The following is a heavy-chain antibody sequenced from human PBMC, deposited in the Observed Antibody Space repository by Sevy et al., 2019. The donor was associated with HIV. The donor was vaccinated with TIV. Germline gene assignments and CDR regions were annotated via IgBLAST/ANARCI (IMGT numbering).Heavy chain of an antibody. CDR1: GFSFTDFW. V-gene: IGHV3-7*01. CDR2: INQDGSEK. Sequence: GGSLRLSCKASGFSFTDFWMQWVRQVPGKGPEWVAKINQDGSEKYYVDSVKGRFTISRDNAESALYLQMHGLRAEDAATYFCARRYFDLWGQGTVVTVSS. CDR3: ARRYFDL. J-gene: IGHJ4*02.